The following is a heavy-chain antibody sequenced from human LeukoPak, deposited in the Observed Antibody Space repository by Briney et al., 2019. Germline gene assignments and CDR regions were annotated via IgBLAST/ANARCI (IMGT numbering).Heavy chain of an antibody. J-gene: IGHJ4*02. V-gene: IGHV1-69*01. CDR1: GGTFSSYV. D-gene: IGHD6-19*01. Sequence: ASVKVSCKASGGTFSSYVISWVRQAPGQGLEWMGGTIPNYGTANYAQKFQGRVTITADESTSTAYMELSSLRSEDTAVYYCARAITGIAVAGGPYYFDYWGQGTLVTVSS. CDR3: ARAITGIAVAGGPYYFDY. CDR2: TIPNYGTA.